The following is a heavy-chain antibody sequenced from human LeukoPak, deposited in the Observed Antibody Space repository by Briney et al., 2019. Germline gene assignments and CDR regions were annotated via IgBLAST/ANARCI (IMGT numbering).Heavy chain of an antibody. CDR1: GYTLTELS. Sequence: ASVEVSCKVSGYTLTELSMHWVRQAPGKGLEWMGGFDPEDGETIYAQKFQGRVTMTEDTSTDTAYTELSSLRSEDTAVYYCATPSEDAFDIWGQGTMVTVSS. CDR2: FDPEDGET. CDR3: ATPSEDAFDI. V-gene: IGHV1-24*01. J-gene: IGHJ3*02.